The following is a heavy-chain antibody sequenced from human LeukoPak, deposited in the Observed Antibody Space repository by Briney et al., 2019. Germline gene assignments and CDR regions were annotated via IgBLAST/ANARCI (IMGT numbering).Heavy chain of an antibody. CDR1: GFTFSSYT. J-gene: IGHJ4*02. V-gene: IGHV3-23*01. CDR3: AKDRRLEAVAVEIDY. CDR2: LSGSGDST. D-gene: IGHD6-19*01. Sequence: GGSLRLSCAASGFTFSSYTMSWVRQAPGKGLEWVSALSGSGDSTYYADSVKGRFTISRDNSKNTLYLQMNSLRAEDTAVYYCAKDRRLEAVAVEIDYWGQGTLVTVSS.